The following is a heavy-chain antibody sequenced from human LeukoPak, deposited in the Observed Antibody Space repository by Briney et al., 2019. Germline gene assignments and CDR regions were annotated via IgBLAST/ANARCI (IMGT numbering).Heavy chain of an antibody. CDR2: ISVYDGKT. J-gene: IGHJ4*02. V-gene: IGHV1-18*01. Sequence: ASVKVSCKASGYDFSSYGLSWVRHVPGQDLQWMGWISVYDGKTDYGPLQGRVTMTTDTFTGTAYMELRNLRSEDTAIYYCARHMTTVVTSLDYWGQGTMVTVSS. CDR1: GYDFSSYG. CDR3: ARHMTTVVTSLDY. D-gene: IGHD4-23*01.